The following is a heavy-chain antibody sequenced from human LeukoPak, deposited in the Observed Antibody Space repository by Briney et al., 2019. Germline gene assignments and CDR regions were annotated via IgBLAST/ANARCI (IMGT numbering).Heavy chain of an antibody. J-gene: IGHJ6*03. V-gene: IGHV4-59*01. CDR1: GGSISSYY. Sequence: KSSETLSLTCTVSGGSISSYYWSWIRQPPGKGLEWIGYIYYSGSTNYNPSLKSRVTISVDTSKNQFSLKLSSVTAADTAVYYCARAEIVVVPAALRDYYYYYMDVWGKGTTVTVSS. D-gene: IGHD2-2*01. CDR2: IYYSGST. CDR3: ARAEIVVVPAALRDYYYYYMDV.